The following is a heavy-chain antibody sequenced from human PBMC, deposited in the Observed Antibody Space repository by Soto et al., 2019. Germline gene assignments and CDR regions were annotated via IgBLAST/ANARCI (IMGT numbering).Heavy chain of an antibody. V-gene: IGHV1-69*13. CDR1: GGTFSSYA. Sequence: ASVKVSCKASGGTFSSYAISWVRQAPGQGLEWMGGIIPIFGTANYEQKFQGRVTITADESTSTAYMELSSLRSEDTAVYYCARDLGYGNLYYYYCMDVWGQGTTVTVS. J-gene: IGHJ6*02. CDR2: IIPIFGTA. CDR3: ARDLGYGNLYYYYCMDV. D-gene: IGHD5-18*01.